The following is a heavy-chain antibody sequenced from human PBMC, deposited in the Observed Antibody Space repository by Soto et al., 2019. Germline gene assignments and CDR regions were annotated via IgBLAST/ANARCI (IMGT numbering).Heavy chain of an antibody. V-gene: IGHV1-3*01. Sequence: QVQLVQSGAEVKKPGASVKVSCEASGYTFTSYSIHWVRQAPGQRLEWMGWINAGNGNTKYSQKVQGRVTITRDTSASTAYMELSSLTSEDTAVYYCAREHDFWSNYCFDYWGQGTLVNVSS. J-gene: IGHJ4*02. CDR1: GYTFTSYS. D-gene: IGHD3-3*01. CDR3: AREHDFWSNYCFDY. CDR2: INAGNGNT.